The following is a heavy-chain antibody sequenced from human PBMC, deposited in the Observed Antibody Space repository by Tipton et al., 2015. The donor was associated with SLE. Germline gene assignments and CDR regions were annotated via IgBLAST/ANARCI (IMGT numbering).Heavy chain of an antibody. V-gene: IGHV4-39*07. CDR3: ASSYSSAYFSYFFDY. CDR1: GGSFSSSLYY. Sequence: TLSLTCNVSGGSFSSSLYYWGWIRQPPGKGLEWIGSMYSSGRSYYDPSLKNRITMSTDTSKKQFSLKLSSVTAADTAVYYCASSYSSAYFSYFFDYWGQGTLVTVSS. D-gene: IGHD3-22*01. J-gene: IGHJ4*02. CDR2: MYSSGRS.